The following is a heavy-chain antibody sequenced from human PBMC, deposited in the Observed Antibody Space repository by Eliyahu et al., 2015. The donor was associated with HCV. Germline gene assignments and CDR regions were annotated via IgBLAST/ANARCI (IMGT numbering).Heavy chain of an antibody. CDR3: ASSDPSTVPNTQGLYYYGMDV. Sequence: QVQLVQSGAEVKKPGSSVKVSCKASGGTFSSYTIXWVRQAPGQGLEWMGRIIPILGIANYAQKFQGRVTITADKSTSTAYMELSSLRSEDTAVYYCASSDPSTVPNTQGLYYYGMDVWGQGTTVTVSS. CDR2: IIPILGIA. CDR1: GGTFSSYT. V-gene: IGHV1-69*02. J-gene: IGHJ6*02. D-gene: IGHD4-17*01.